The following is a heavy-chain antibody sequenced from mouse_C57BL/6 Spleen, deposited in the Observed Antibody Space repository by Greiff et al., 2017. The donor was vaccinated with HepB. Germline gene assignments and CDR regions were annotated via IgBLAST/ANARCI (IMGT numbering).Heavy chain of an antibody. V-gene: IGHV14-3*01. CDR1: GFNIKNTY. Sequence: VQLKESVAELVRPGASVKLSCTASGFNIKNTYMHWVKQRPEQGLEWIGRIDPANGNTKYAPKFQGKATITADTSSNTAYLQLSSLTSEDTAIYYCARAVLRSYYAMDYWGQGTSVTVSS. CDR3: ARAVLRSYYAMDY. J-gene: IGHJ4*01. CDR2: IDPANGNT. D-gene: IGHD1-1*01.